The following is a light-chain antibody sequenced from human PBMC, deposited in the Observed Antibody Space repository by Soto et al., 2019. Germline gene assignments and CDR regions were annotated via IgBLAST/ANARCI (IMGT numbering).Light chain of an antibody. CDR3: CSVTGTGDVV. Sequence: QSVLTQPRSVSGSPGQSVTISCTGTSSDVGAYNYVSWYQQHPGTAPKLLIFGVNQRPSGVPARFSGSKSGNTASLTVSGLHDEDDDYYYCCSVTGTGDVVFGGGTKLTVL. CDR1: SSDVGAYNY. J-gene: IGLJ2*01. V-gene: IGLV2-11*01. CDR2: GVN.